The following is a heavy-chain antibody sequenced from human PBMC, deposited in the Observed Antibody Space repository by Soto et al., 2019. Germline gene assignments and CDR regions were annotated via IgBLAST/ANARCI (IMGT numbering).Heavy chain of an antibody. V-gene: IGHV1-18*01. CDR3: ARDRSSENYLKWIEY. CDR2: ISAYNGNT. Sequence: ASVKVSCKASGYTFTSYGISWVRQAPGQGLEWMGWISAYNGNTNSAQKLQGRVTMTTDTSTDTAYLELRSLRADDTAVYYCARDRSSENYLKWIEYWGQGALVTVSS. J-gene: IGHJ4*02. CDR1: GYTFTSYG. D-gene: IGHD2-2*01.